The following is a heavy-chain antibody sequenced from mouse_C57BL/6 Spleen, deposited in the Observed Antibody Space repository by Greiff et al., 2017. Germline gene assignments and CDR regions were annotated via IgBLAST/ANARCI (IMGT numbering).Heavy chain of an antibody. CDR1: GYTFTSYW. CDR3: ARVGLTGEAMDY. Sequence: QVQLQQPGAELVRPGSSVKLSCKASGYTFTSYWMDWVKQRPGQGLEWIGNIYPSDSETHYNQKFKDKATLTVDKSSSTAYMQLSSLTSEDSAVYYCARVGLTGEAMDYWGQGTSVTVSS. D-gene: IGHD4-1*01. V-gene: IGHV1-61*01. CDR2: IYPSDSET. J-gene: IGHJ4*01.